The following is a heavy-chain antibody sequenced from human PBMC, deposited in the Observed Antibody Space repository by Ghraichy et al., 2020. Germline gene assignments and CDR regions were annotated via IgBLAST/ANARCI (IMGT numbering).Heavy chain of an antibody. CDR3: ARDREAMDTAMPQFFDY. D-gene: IGHD5-18*01. J-gene: IGHJ4*02. V-gene: IGHV3-21*01. CDR2: ISSSSSYI. CDR1: GFTFSSYS. Sequence: GGSLRLSCAASGFTFSSYSMNWVRQAPGKGLEWVSSISSSSSYIYYADSVKGRFTISRDNAKNSLYLQMNSLRAEDTAVYYCARDREAMDTAMPQFFDYWGQGTLVTVSS.